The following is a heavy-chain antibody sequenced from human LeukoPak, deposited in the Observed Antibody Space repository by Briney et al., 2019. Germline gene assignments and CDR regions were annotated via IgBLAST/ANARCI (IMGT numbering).Heavy chain of an antibody. Sequence: HPGGSLRLSCAASEFSVGSNYMTWVRQAPGKGLEWVSLIYSGGSTYYADSVKGRFTISRDNSKNTLYLQTNSLRAEDTAVYYCARDVYYYDKAFDIWGQGTMVTVSS. CDR3: ARDVYYYDKAFDI. V-gene: IGHV3-66*01. CDR1: EFSVGSNY. J-gene: IGHJ3*02. D-gene: IGHD3-22*01. CDR2: IYSGGST.